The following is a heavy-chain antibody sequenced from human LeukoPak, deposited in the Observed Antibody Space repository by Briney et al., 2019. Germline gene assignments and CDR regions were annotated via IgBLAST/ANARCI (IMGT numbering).Heavy chain of an antibody. J-gene: IGHJ5*02. CDR2: ISYDGSNK. D-gene: IGHD6-6*01. CDR3: ARGPPHIAARRLYTWFDP. V-gene: IGHV3-30*01. CDR1: GFTFSSYA. Sequence: GRSLRLSCVASGFTFSSYAMHWVRQAPGKGLEWVAVISYDGSNKYYADSVKGRFTISRDNSKNTLYLQINSMRADDTAVYYCARGPPHIAARRLYTWFDPWGQGTLVTVSS.